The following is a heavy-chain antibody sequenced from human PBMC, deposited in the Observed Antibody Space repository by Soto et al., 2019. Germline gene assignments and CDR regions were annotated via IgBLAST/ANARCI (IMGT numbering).Heavy chain of an antibody. D-gene: IGHD1-1*01. Sequence: SQTLSLTCAISGDSVSGNSGAWNWIRQSPSGGLQWLGRTYYRSKWYSEYAPSVKSRITINPDTAKNQFALQLKSVTPDDSGVYYCARGNRNDEGYYYGMDVWGQGITVTVSS. CDR3: ARGNRNDEGYYYGMDV. CDR2: TYYRSKWYS. J-gene: IGHJ6*02. CDR1: GDSVSGNSGA. V-gene: IGHV6-1*01.